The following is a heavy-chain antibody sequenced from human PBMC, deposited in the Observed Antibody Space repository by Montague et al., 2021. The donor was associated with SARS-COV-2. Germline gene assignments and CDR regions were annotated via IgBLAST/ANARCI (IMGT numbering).Heavy chain of an antibody. J-gene: IGHJ6*02. CDR3: ARDRLDCSGTSCYTNGLDV. D-gene: IGHD2-15*01. V-gene: IGHV4-61*01. CDR1: GGSVRSGLYY. CDR2: VNYSGTS. Sequence: SETLSLTCTVSGGSVRSGLYYWTWNRPPPGKGLEWIRYVNYSGTSNHNPSLKSPLTLKIDKSKNQFSLKLSSVTAADTAIYYCARDRLDCSGTSCYTNGLDVWGQGTMVTVSS.